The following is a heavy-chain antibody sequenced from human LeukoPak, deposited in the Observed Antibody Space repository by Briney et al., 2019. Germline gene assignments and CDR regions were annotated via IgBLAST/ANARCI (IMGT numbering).Heavy chain of an antibody. CDR1: GFTFSSYW. D-gene: IGHD3-10*01. J-gene: IGHJ5*02. CDR2: INSDGSST. CDR3: ARDRITMVRGVIILYNWFDP. Sequence: GGSLRLSCAASGFTFSSYWMHWVRQAPGKGLVWVSRINSDGSSTSYADSVKGRFTISRDNTKNTLYLQMNSLRAEDTAVYYCARDRITMVRGVIILYNWFDPWGQGAPVTVSS. V-gene: IGHV3-74*01.